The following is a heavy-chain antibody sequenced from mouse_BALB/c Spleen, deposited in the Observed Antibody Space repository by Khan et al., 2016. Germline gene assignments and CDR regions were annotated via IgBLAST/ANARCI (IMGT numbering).Heavy chain of an antibody. J-gene: IGHJ2*01. D-gene: IGHD3-1*01. V-gene: IGHV9-3*02. Sequence: QIQLVQSGPELKKPGETVKISCKASGYTFTNYGMNWVKQAPGKGLKWMGWINTNTGEPTYAEEFKGRVAFSLETSASTAYLQINNLTNEDTSTYLCARSGGNFDYWGQGTTLTVSS. CDR2: INTNTGEP. CDR1: GYTFTNYG. CDR3: ARSGGNFDY.